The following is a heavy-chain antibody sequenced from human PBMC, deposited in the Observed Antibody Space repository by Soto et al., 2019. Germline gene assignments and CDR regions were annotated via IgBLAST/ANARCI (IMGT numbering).Heavy chain of an antibody. CDR2: ISYHGTEK. D-gene: IGHD5-12*01. J-gene: IGHJ6*02. V-gene: IGHV3-30*18. Sequence: QVQLVESGGGVVQPGMSLRLSCAASGVTFTNYAMHWVRQAAGKGLEWVADISYHGTEKGYADSVKGRFTISRDNSKNALYVQMSSLRPEDAAVDYCAKDIGGVDKGNYGMHVWGQGTTVIVSS. CDR3: AKDIGGVDKGNYGMHV. CDR1: GVTFTNYA.